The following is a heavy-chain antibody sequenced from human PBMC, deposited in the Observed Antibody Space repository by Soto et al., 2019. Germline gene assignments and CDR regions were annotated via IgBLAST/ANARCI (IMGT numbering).Heavy chain of an antibody. D-gene: IGHD2-15*01. V-gene: IGHV1-46*01. J-gene: IGHJ5*02. CDR1: GGTFSSYA. Sequence: ASVKVSCKASGGTFSSYAISWVRQAPGQGLEWMGIINPSGGSTSYAQKFQGRVTMTRDTSTSTVYMELSSLRSEDTAVYYCARTRIWIAIDPWGQGTLVTVSS. CDR3: ARTRIWIAIDP. CDR2: INPSGGST.